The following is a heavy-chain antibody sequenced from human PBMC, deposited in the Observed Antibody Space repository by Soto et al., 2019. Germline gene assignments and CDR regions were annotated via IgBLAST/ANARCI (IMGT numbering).Heavy chain of an antibody. V-gene: IGHV1-69*06. CDR1: GGTFNSYG. D-gene: IGHD3-10*01. Sequence: QAHLAQSRAEVKKPGSSVTVSCKASGGTFNSYGISWVRQAPGQGLDWMGVIIPLYGTVNYAQKFQGRVSITADKSTSTAYMDLNSLRSDDTAVYYCARVRVIRGVIPSHFGLWGQGTQVTVSS. CDR3: ARVRVIRGVIPSHFGL. J-gene: IGHJ4*02. CDR2: IIPLYGTV.